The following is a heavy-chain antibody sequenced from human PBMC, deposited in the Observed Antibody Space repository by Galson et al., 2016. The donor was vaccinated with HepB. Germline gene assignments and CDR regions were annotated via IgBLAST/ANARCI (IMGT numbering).Heavy chain of an antibody. V-gene: IGHV3-33*01. J-gene: IGHJ3*02. CDR2: IWFDGINK. CDR1: RFTFTTYA. Sequence: SLRLSCATSRFTFTTYAIHRVRQAPGKGLEWLAVIWFDGINKFYADSVKGRFTISRDDSKNTVYLQMNSLRVEDTAVYYCARSPPPATPTAGSLDIRGQGTVLTVSS. CDR3: ARSPPPATPTAGSLDI.